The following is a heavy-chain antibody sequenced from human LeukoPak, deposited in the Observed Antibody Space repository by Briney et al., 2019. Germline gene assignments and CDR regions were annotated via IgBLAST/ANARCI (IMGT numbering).Heavy chain of an antibody. CDR3: ARLNPLEHLFSFYFDS. J-gene: IGHJ4*02. V-gene: IGHV4-39*01. CDR1: GDSIGNGHYY. CDR2: ISSRGST. D-gene: IGHD3-3*01. Sequence: KPSETLSLTCSVSGDSIGNGHYYWGWIRQPPGKGLEWLATISSRGSTFYNPSLKSRVTISVDTSKNQISLNLSSVTASDTSLYYCARLNPLEHLFSFYFDSWGQGILATVSS.